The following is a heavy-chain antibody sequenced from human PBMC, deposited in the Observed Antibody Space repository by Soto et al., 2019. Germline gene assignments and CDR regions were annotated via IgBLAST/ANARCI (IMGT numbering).Heavy chain of an antibody. J-gene: IGHJ4*02. Sequence: HPGGSLRLSCAASGFTFSSYGMHWVRQAPGKGLEWVAVISYDGSNKYYADSVKGRFTISRDNSKNTLYLQMNSLRAEDTAVYYCASYTEQWLVRSPFDYWGQGTPVTVSS. D-gene: IGHD6-19*01. CDR1: GFTFSSYG. V-gene: IGHV3-30*03. CDR2: ISYDGSNK. CDR3: ASYTEQWLVRSPFDY.